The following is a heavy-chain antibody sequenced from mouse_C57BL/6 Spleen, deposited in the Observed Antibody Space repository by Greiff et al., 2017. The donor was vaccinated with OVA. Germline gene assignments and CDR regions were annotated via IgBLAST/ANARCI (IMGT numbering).Heavy chain of an antibody. Sequence: VKLMESGPGLVQPSQSLSITCTVSGFSLTSYGVHWVRQPPGKGLEWLGVIWSGGSTDYNADFISRLSISKDNSKSQVFFKMNSRQADDTAIYYGAKSYSNYEAMDYWGQGTSVTVSS. CDR1: GFSLTSYG. V-gene: IGHV2-4*01. CDR2: IWSGGST. J-gene: IGHJ4*01. D-gene: IGHD2-5*01. CDR3: AKSYSNYEAMDY.